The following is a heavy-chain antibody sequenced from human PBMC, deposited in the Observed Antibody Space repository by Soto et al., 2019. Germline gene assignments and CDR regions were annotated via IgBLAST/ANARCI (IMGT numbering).Heavy chain of an antibody. CDR1: GYTFTGYY. CDR2: INPNSGDT. D-gene: IGHD2-15*01. Sequence: ASVKVSCKASGYTFTGYYMHWVRQAPGQGLEWMGWINPNSGDTKYAQKFQGRVTMTRDTSISTAYMELSSLRSDGAAVYYCAREGVYGGRQPDYWGQGTLVTVSS. CDR3: AREGVYGGRQPDY. V-gene: IGHV1-2*02. J-gene: IGHJ4*02.